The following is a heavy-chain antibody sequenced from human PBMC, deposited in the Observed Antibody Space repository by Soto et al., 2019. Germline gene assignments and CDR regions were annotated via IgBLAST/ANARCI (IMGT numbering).Heavy chain of an antibody. Sequence: GESLKISCAASGFTFSSYWMSWVRQAPGKGLEWVANIKQDGSEKYYVDSGKGRFNIPRDKAQNSLYLQMNSLRAEDTAVYYCARASTMVRGVNPYYYYYMDVWGKGTTVTVSS. CDR2: IKQDGSEK. J-gene: IGHJ6*03. CDR1: GFTFSSYW. V-gene: IGHV3-7*01. D-gene: IGHD3-10*01. CDR3: ARASTMVRGVNPYYYYYMDV.